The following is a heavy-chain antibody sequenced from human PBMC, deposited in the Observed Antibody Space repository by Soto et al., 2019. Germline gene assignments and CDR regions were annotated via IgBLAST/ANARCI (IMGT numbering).Heavy chain of an antibody. D-gene: IGHD1-1*01. V-gene: IGHV3-30*03. Sequence: GGSLRLSCAASGFTFSSYTMHWVRQAPGEGLEWVAVISYDGNNKFYADSVKGQFTISRDSSSQTLYLQMNSLRPDDTAMYYCARDGVSSTDYTWNYGTYFDYWGPGALVTVSS. CDR1: GFTFSSYT. CDR2: ISYDGNNK. J-gene: IGHJ4*02. CDR3: ARDGVSSTDYTWNYGTYFDY.